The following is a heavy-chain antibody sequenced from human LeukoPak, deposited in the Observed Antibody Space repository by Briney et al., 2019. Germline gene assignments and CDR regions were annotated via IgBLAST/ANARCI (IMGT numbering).Heavy chain of an antibody. J-gene: IGHJ4*02. Sequence: GGSLRLSCAASGFTFSSYWMSWVRQAPGKGLEWVANIKQDGSEKYYVDSVKGRFTISRDNAKNSLYLQMNSLRAEDTAVYYCASNDFWSGYSPRFDYWGQGTLVTVSS. D-gene: IGHD3-3*01. V-gene: IGHV3-7*01. CDR3: ASNDFWSGYSPRFDY. CDR1: GFTFSSYW. CDR2: IKQDGSEK.